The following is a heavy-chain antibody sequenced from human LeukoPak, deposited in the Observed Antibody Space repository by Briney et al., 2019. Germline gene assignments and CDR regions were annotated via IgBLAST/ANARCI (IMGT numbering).Heavy chain of an antibody. CDR2: IYYSGST. J-gene: IGHJ1*01. D-gene: IGHD2-15*01. V-gene: IGHV4-39*07. CDR1: GGSISSSSYY. Sequence: SETLSLTCTVSGGSISSSSYYWGWIRQPPGKGLEWIGSIYYSGSTYYNPSLKSRVTISVDTSKNQFSLKLSSVTAADTAVYYCARQGGCSGGSCYPRSECFQHWGQGTLVTVSS. CDR3: ARQGGCSGGSCYPRSECFQH.